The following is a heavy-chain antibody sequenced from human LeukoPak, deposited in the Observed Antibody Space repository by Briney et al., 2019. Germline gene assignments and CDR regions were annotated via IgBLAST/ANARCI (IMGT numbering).Heavy chain of an antibody. D-gene: IGHD2-15*01. CDR3: ARASFFPVAATLDY. CDR2: ISSSGSTI. CDR1: GFTFSSYE. V-gene: IGHV3-48*03. Sequence: SGGSLRLSCAASGFTFSSYEMNWVRQAPGKGLEWVSYISSSGSTIYYADSVKGRFTISRDNAKNSLYLQMNSLRAEDTAVYYCARASFFPVAATLDYWGQGTLVTVSS. J-gene: IGHJ4*02.